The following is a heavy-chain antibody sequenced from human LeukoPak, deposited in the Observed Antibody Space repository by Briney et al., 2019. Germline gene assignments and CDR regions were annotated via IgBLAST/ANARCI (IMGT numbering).Heavy chain of an antibody. D-gene: IGHD6-13*01. J-gene: IGHJ6*02. CDR3: ARVRVSSSSWYDYYYYGMDV. V-gene: IGHV4-34*01. CDR2: INHSGST. Sequence: PSETLSLTCAVYGGSFSGYYWSWIRQPPGKGLEWIGEINHSGSTNYNPSLKSRVTISVDTSKNQFSLKLSSVTAADTAVYYCARVRVSSSSWYDYYYYGMDVWGQGTTVTVSS. CDR1: GGSFSGYY.